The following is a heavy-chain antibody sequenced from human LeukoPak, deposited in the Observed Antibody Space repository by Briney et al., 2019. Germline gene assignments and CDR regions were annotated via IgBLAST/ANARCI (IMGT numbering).Heavy chain of an antibody. J-gene: IGHJ4*02. CDR1: GYTFTGYH. CDR3: ARDHGSSGQNRRGLDY. D-gene: IGHD6-19*01. Sequence: ASVKVSCKASGYTFTGYHMHWVRQAPGQGLEWMGWINPNSGGTNYAQKFQGRVTMTRDTSISTAYMELSRLRSDDTAVYYCARDHGSSGQNRRGLDYWGQGTLVTVSS. CDR2: INPNSGGT. V-gene: IGHV1-2*02.